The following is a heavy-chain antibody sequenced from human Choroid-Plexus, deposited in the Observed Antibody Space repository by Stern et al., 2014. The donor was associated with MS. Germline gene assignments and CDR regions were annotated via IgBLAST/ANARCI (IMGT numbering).Heavy chain of an antibody. J-gene: IGHJ4*02. Sequence: QVQLQESGPGLVKPSQTLSLTCTVSGASISNGGYYWSWIRQHPGKGLEWIGYIYYSGSTYYNPSLQSRVTISGDTAKSHFSLRLSSVIAADTAVYYCVSYAPTTKSFDNWGQGTLVTVSS. D-gene: IGHD2-2*01. V-gene: IGHV4-31*03. CDR3: VSYAPTTKSFDN. CDR2: IYYSGST. CDR1: GASISNGGYY.